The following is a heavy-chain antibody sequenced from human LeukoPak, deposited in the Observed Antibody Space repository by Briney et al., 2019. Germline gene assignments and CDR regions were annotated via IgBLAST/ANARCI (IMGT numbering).Heavy chain of an antibody. D-gene: IGHD3-3*01. CDR3: ASGMYYDFWSGYTLDY. CDR1: GGSISSGSYY. J-gene: IGHJ4*02. Sequence: PSQTPSLTCTVSGGSISSGSYYWSWIRQPAGKGLEWIGRIYTSGSTNYNPSLKSRVTISVDTSKNQFSLKLSSVTAADTAVYYCASGMYYDFWSGYTLDYWGQGTLVTVSS. CDR2: IYTSGST. V-gene: IGHV4-61*02.